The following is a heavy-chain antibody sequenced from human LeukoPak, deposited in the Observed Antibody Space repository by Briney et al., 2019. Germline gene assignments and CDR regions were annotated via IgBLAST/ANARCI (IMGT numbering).Heavy chain of an antibody. CDR2: IYSGGST. V-gene: IGHV3-53*01. J-gene: IGHJ6*02. CDR1: GFTVSSNY. D-gene: IGHD4-17*01. CDR3: ARDTVTTFRFRDYYYYGMDV. Sequence: GGSLRLSCAASGFTVSSNYMSWVRQAPGKGLEWVSVIYSGGSTYYADSVKGRFTISRDNSKNTLYPQMNSLRAEDTAVYYCARDTVTTFRFRDYYYYGMDVWGQGTTVTVSS.